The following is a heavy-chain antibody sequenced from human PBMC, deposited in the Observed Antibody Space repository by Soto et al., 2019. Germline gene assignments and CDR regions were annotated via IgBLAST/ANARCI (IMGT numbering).Heavy chain of an antibody. CDR2: IYYSERTSYNSGST. CDR3: APLSVSLSGPYGIHV. D-gene: IGHD2-15*01. V-gene: IGHV4-39*01. Sequence: SETLSLTCTVSGDSMTSSSYYWGWIRQPPGKGLEWIGSIYYSERTSYNSGSTYYSPSLKSRVTLSVDTSKNQFSVRLNSVTASDTAVYYCAPLSVSLSGPYGIHVWGQGTTVTVSS. CDR1: GDSMTSSSYY. J-gene: IGHJ6*02.